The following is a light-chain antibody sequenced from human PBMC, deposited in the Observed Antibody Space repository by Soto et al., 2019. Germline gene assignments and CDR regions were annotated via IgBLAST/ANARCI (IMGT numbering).Light chain of an antibody. CDR1: SSDVGSYNY. CDR3: SSYTTSSTPVV. J-gene: IGLJ2*01. CDR2: DVS. Sequence: QSVLTQPASVSGSPGQSITISCTGTSSDVGSYNYVSWYQQHPGKAPKLMIYDVSNRPSGVSNRFSGSKSGNTASLTISGLQAEDEADYYCSSYTTSSTPVVFGGGTKLTV. V-gene: IGLV2-14*01.